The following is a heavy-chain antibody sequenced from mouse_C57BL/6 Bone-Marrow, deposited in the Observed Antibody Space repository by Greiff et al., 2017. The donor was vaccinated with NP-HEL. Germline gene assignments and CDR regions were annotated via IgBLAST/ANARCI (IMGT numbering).Heavy chain of an antibody. CDR2: IWSGGST. V-gene: IGHV2-2*01. Sequence: VQLQQSGPGLVQPSQSLSITCTVSGFSLTSYGVHWVRQSPGKGLEWLGVIWSGGSTDYNAAFISRLSISKDNSKSQVFFKMNSLQADDTAIYYCASPFYPYYYAMDYWGQGTSVTVSS. CDR1: GFSLTSYG. D-gene: IGHD2-1*01. CDR3: ASPFYPYYYAMDY. J-gene: IGHJ4*01.